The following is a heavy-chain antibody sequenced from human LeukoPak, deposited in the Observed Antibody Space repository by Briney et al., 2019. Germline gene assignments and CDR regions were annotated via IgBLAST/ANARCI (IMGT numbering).Heavy chain of an antibody. CDR3: ARDFGVLIGDYYYYYMDV. CDR2: ISYSGST. J-gene: IGHJ6*03. D-gene: IGHD3-3*01. Sequence: SETLSLTCAVSGGSISSSNWWSWVRQPPGKGLEWIGYISYSGSTNYKPSLKSRVTISVDTSKNQFSLKLSSVTAADTAVYYCARDFGVLIGDYYYYYMDVWGKGTTVTVSS. V-gene: IGHV4-4*02. CDR1: GGSISSSNW.